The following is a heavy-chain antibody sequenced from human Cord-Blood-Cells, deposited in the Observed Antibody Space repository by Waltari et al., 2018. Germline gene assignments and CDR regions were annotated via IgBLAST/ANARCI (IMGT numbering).Heavy chain of an antibody. Sequence: EVQLVESGGGVVQPGGSLRLSCAASGFTLHDYALHWVRQAPGKGLELVSLICRDGGSAYYAGSVKCRFTISRDNSTTSLYLQMNRLRTEDTALYYCAKDGRSGATFDYWGQGTLVTVSS. V-gene: IGHV3-43*02. D-gene: IGHD7-27*01. CDR3: AKDGRSGATFDY. J-gene: IGHJ4*02. CDR1: GFTLHDYA. CDR2: ICRDGGSA.